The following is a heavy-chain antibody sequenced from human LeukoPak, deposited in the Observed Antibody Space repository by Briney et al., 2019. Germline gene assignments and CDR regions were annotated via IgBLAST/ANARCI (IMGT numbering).Heavy chain of an antibody. Sequence: SETLSLTCTVSGASITNSAYHWGWIRQPPGKGLAWIGSINYSGGTHYNPSLKSRVTISADKSKNQSSLKLSSVTAADTAVYYCARVPTVTFFDYWGQGTLVTVSS. V-gene: IGHV4-39*01. CDR3: ARVPTVTFFDY. CDR1: GASITNSAYH. D-gene: IGHD4-17*01. CDR2: INYSGGT. J-gene: IGHJ4*02.